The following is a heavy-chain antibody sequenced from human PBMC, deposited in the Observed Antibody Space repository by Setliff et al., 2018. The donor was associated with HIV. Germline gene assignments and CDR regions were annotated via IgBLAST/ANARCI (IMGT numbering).Heavy chain of an antibody. V-gene: IGHV4-39*01. CDR1: GDSISSSIYY. J-gene: IGHJ6*03. CDR3: ARGGGTSSPIDYHYYIDV. CDR2: IYYTGSP. D-gene: IGHD6-6*01. Sequence: SETLSLTCTVSGDSISSSIYYWGWVRQPPGKGLEWIGGIYYTGSPFYNPSLKSRVTISVDTSNNQFSLKLSSVTAADTAVYYCARGGGTSSPIDYHYYIDVWGKGTTVTAP.